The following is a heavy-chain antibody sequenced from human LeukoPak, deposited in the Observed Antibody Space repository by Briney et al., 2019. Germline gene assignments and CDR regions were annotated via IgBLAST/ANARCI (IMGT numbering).Heavy chain of an antibody. CDR1: GFTFSSAW. J-gene: IGHJ4*02. CDR3: TPGAHH. V-gene: IGHV3-15*01. CDR2: IRSKTDGGTT. Sequence: GGSLRLSCAASGFTFSSAWMSWVRQAPGKWLEWVGCIRSKTDGGTTDYAAPVKGRFTISRDDSKNTLYLQMNSLKTEDTAVYYCTPGAHHWGQGTLVTVSS.